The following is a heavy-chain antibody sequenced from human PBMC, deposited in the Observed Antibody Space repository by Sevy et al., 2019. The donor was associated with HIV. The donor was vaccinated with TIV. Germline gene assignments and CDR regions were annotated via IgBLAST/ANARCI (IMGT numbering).Heavy chain of an antibody. V-gene: IGHV3-23*01. CDR2: VSGSGDTT. D-gene: IGHD3-9*01. CDR1: GFSFSGYA. CDR3: AKGPGDLDWLLFDY. J-gene: IGHJ4*02. Sequence: GGSLRLSCAASGFSFSGYAMSWVRQAPGKGLEWVSSVSGSGDTTKYADSVKGRFTLSRENSKNTLYLQMNSLRGEDTALYYCAKGPGDLDWLLFDYWGRGTLVTVSS.